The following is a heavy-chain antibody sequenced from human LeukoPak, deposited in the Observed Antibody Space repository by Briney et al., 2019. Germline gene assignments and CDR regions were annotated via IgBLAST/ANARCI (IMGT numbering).Heavy chain of an antibody. J-gene: IGHJ4*02. CDR2: IYYSGST. CDR1: GGSISSGGYY. CDR3: ASGTTVTTFDY. Sequence: PSETLSLTCTVSGGSISSGGYYWSWIRQHPGKGLEWIGYIYYSGSTYYNPSLKSRVIISVDTSKNQFSLKLSSVTAADTAVYYCASGTTVTTFDYWGQGTLVTVSS. V-gene: IGHV4-31*03. D-gene: IGHD4-17*01.